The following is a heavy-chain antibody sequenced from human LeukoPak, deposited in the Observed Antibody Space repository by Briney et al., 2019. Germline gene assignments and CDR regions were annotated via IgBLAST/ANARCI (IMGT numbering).Heavy chain of an antibody. J-gene: IGHJ4*02. CDR1: GFTFSSYS. D-gene: IGHD6-13*01. CDR2: ISSSSSTI. Sequence: GGSLRLSCAASGFTFSSYSMNWVRQAPGKGLEWVSYISSSSSTIYYADSVKGRFTISRDNAKDSLYLQMNSLRAEGTAVYYCARALMYSSSCPYWGQGTLVTVSS. V-gene: IGHV3-48*04. CDR3: ARALMYSSSCPY.